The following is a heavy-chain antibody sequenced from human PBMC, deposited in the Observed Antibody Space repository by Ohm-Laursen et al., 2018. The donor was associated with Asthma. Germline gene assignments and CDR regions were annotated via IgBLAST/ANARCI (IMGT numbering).Heavy chain of an antibody. J-gene: IGHJ4*02. Sequence: SLRLSCSASGFIFSDYDMHWVRQAPGKGLEWLAILSYDGHNKHYAESLRGRFFISGDSSENTVELQMDSLRGEDTAVYYCVRGSWYGSTSDAYWGQGTLVTVSS. CDR3: VRGSWYGSTSDAY. D-gene: IGHD6-19*01. V-gene: IGHV3-30*03. CDR2: LSYDGHNK. CDR1: GFIFSDYD.